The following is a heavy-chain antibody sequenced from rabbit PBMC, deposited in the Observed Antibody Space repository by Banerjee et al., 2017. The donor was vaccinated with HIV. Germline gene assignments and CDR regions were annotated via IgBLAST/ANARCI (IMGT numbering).Heavy chain of an antibody. J-gene: IGHJ4*01. CDR2: IDGGSSGST. Sequence: QEQLEESGGDLVQPEGSLTLTCTASGFSFSSSYWIYWVRQAPGKGLEWIACIDGGSSGSTYYASWARGRFTISKISSTTVTLQMTSLTAADTATYFCARDASSGDYLNLWGPGTLVTVS. V-gene: IGHV1S45*01. CDR1: GFSFSSSYW. D-gene: IGHD1-1*01. CDR3: ARDASSGDYLNL.